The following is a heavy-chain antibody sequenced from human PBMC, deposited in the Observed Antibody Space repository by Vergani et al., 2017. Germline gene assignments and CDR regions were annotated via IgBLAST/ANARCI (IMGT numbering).Heavy chain of an antibody. Sequence: QVQLVQSGAEVKKPGASVQVSCKASGYTFTSYAINWVRQATGQGLEWMGWMNPNSGNTGYAQKFQGRVTMTRNTSISTAYMELSSLRSEDTAVYYCARGRKPAAHYYDYYMDVWGKGTTVTVSS. D-gene: IGHD2-2*01. CDR1: GYTFTSYA. V-gene: IGHV1-8*01. J-gene: IGHJ6*03. CDR2: MNPNSGNT. CDR3: ARGRKPAAHYYDYYMDV.